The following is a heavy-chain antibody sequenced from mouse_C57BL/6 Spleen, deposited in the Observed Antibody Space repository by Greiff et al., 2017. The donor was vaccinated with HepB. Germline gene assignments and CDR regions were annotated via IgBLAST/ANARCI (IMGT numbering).Heavy chain of an antibody. Sequence: QVQLKQSGPELVKPGASVKLSCKASGYTFTSYDINWVKQRPGQGLEWIGWIYPRDGSNKYNEKFKGKATLTVDTSSSTAYMELHSLTSEDSAVYFCARTPLYYGSSYGVDYWGQGTTLTVSS. D-gene: IGHD1-1*01. V-gene: IGHV1-85*01. J-gene: IGHJ2*01. CDR1: GYTFTSYD. CDR3: ARTPLYYGSSYGVDY. CDR2: IYPRDGSN.